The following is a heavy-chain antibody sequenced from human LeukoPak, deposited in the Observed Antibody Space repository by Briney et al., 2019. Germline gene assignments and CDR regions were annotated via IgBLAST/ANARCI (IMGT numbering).Heavy chain of an antibody. CDR3: ARREISTRGYSSRLRDYYFDY. CDR1: GGSFSGYY. J-gene: IGHJ4*02. Sequence: PSETLSLTCAVYGGSFSGYYWSWIRQPPGKGLEWIGEINHSGSTNYNPSLKSRVTISVDTSKNQFSLKLSSVTAADTAVYYCARREISTRGYSSRLRDYYFDYWGQGTLVTVSS. CDR2: INHSGST. V-gene: IGHV4-34*01. D-gene: IGHD5-18*01.